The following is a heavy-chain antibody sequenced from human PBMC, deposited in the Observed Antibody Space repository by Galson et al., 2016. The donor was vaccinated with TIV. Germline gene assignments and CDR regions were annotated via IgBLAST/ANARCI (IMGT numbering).Heavy chain of an antibody. Sequence: SVKVSCKASGYTFNIYAMHWVRQAPGQRLEWMGWINAGNGNTKYSQKFQGRVIISSDTSASTAYMELSSLRSEDTAVYYCARPPYCGGDCYKYDNWGQGTLVTVS. CDR3: ARPPYCGGDCYKYDN. CDR1: GYTFNIYA. CDR2: INAGNGNT. D-gene: IGHD2-21*01. J-gene: IGHJ4*02. V-gene: IGHV1-3*01.